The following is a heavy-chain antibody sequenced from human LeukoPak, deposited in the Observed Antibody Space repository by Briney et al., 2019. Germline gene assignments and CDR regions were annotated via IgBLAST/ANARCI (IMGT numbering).Heavy chain of an antibody. Sequence: PSETLSLTCTVSGYSISNGYFWGWLRQPPGKGLECIGTIYHSGSIYYNPSLKGRVTISVDTSKNQFSLRLNSLTAADTAVYYCARAIRTGLGIGSFDGWGQGTLVTVSS. D-gene: IGHD7-27*01. CDR2: IYHSGSI. J-gene: IGHJ4*02. CDR1: GYSISNGYF. CDR3: ARAIRTGLGIGSFDG. V-gene: IGHV4-38-2*02.